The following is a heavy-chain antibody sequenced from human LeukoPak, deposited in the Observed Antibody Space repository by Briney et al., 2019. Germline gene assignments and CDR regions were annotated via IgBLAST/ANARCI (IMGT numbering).Heavy chain of an antibody. CDR2: IYQSGST. CDR3: ARNDYFGINNGMDV. V-gene: IGHV4-30-2*01. CDR1: GGSISSGGYS. D-gene: IGHD2/OR15-2a*01. Sequence: SQTLSLTCAVSGGSISSGGYSWSWIRQPPGTGLEWIGYIYQSGSTYYNPSLKSRVTISVDRSKNQFSLRLSSVTAADTAVYYCARNDYFGINNGMDVWGQGTTVTVS. J-gene: IGHJ6*02.